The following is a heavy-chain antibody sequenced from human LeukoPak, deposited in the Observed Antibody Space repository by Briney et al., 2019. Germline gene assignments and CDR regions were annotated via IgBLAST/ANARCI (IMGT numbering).Heavy chain of an antibody. CDR2: ISGSGGST. V-gene: IGHV3-23*01. J-gene: IGHJ4*02. D-gene: IGHD6-13*01. Sequence: PGGSLRLSCAASGFTFSSYAMSWVRQAPGEGLKWFSAISGSGGSTNYADSVKGRFTNSRDNSKNTLYLQMNSLRAEDTAVYYCAKESVRYSSSGEGQKWGQGTLVTVSS. CDR3: AKESVRYSSSGEGQK. CDR1: GFTFSSYA.